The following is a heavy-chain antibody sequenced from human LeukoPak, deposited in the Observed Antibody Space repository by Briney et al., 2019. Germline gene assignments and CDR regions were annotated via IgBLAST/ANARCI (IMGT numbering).Heavy chain of an antibody. CDR2: ISGYNGNT. CDR1: GYTFTING. CDR3: ARGALAQPFYYYMDV. V-gene: IGHV1-18*01. D-gene: IGHD3-3*02. Sequence: ASVKVSCKASGYTFTINGITWVRQAPGQGLEWMGWISGYNGNTNYAQKLQGRVTMTTDRSTSTAYMELRSLTSDDTAVYYCARGALAQPFYYYMDVWGKGTTVTVSS. J-gene: IGHJ6*03.